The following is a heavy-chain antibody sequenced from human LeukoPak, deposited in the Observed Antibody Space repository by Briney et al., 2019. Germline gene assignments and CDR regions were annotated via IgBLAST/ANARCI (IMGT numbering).Heavy chain of an antibody. CDR3: ARDRWFGDLSPFGY. Sequence: GASVKVSCNTSGYTLSTYGITWVRQAPGQGLEWMGWISGYNGNTHYAQKLQDRVTMTTDTSTTTAYMELRSLRSDDTAVYYCARDRWFGDLSPFGYWGQGTLLTVSS. CDR2: ISGYNGNT. CDR1: GYTLSTYG. V-gene: IGHV1-18*01. J-gene: IGHJ4*02. D-gene: IGHD3-10*01.